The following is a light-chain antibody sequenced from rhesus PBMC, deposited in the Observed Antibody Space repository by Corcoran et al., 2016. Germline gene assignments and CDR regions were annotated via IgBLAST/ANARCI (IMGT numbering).Light chain of an antibody. CDR2: KAS. Sequence: DIQMTQSPSSLSASVGDRVTITCRASENVNNYLNWYQQKPGKAPKLLIYKASTLQSGVPSRFSGSGSGTVYTFPISSLQPEDVATYYCQHGYGTPWTFGQGTKVEIK. CDR3: QHGYGTPWT. V-gene: IGKV1-74*01. J-gene: IGKJ1*01. CDR1: ENVNNY.